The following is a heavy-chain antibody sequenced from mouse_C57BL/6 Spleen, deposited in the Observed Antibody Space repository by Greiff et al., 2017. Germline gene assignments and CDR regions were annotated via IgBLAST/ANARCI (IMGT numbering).Heavy chain of an antibody. D-gene: IGHD4-1*01. V-gene: IGHV1-62-2*01. CDR1: GYTFTEYT. Sequence: QVQLQQSGAELVKPGASVKLSCKASGYTFTEYTINWVKQRSGQGLEWIGWVYPGSGSIKYNEKFKDKATLTADKSSSTAYMELSRLTSEDSAVYFCARHETGTFAYWGQGTLVTVSA. J-gene: IGHJ3*01. CDR3: ARHETGTFAY. CDR2: VYPGSGSI.